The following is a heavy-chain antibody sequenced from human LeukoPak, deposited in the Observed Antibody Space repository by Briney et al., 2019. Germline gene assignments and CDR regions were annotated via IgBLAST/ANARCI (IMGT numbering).Heavy chain of an antibody. V-gene: IGHV4-59*01. Sequence: SETLSLTCTVSGGSISSYYWSWLRQPPGKGLEWIGYIYYSGSTNYNPSLKSRVTISVDTSKNQFSLKLSSVTAADTAVYYCARDQRGSNYYDSSGLINWFDPWGQGTLVTVSS. CDR1: GGSISSYY. J-gene: IGHJ5*02. CDR2: IYYSGST. D-gene: IGHD3-22*01. CDR3: ARDQRGSNYYDSSGLINWFDP.